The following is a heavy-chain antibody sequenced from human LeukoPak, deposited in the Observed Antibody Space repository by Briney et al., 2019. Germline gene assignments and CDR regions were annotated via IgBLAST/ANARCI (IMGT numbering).Heavy chain of an antibody. J-gene: IGHJ3*02. CDR1: GLTFRSYW. CDR2: IKSDESST. V-gene: IGHV3-74*01. Sequence: PGGTLRLSCAASGLTFRSYWMHWVRQAPGKGLVWVSRIKSDESSTYADSVKGRFTISRDNAKNMLYLQMSGLRAEDTAVYYCARDRGYTFDIWGQGTKVTVSS. CDR3: ARDRGYTFDI. D-gene: IGHD5-12*01.